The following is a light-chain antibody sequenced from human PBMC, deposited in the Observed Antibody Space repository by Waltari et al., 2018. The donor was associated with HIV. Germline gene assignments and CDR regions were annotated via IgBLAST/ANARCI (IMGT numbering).Light chain of an antibody. J-gene: IGKJ1*01. V-gene: IGKV1-5*03. CDR3: QHYQTYPWT. CDR1: QNINSW. CDR2: KAS. Sequence: DIQMPQSPFTLSASVGDRVTITCRASQNINSWLAWYQQKQGKAPKLLIYKASILESGVPSRFSGYKSGTEFTLTISSLHPDDFATYYCQHYQTYPWTFGQGTKVEIK.